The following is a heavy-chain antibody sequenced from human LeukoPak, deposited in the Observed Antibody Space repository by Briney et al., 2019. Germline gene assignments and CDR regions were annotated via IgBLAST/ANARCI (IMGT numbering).Heavy chain of an antibody. CDR1: GFTFSSYG. D-gene: IGHD3-22*01. V-gene: IGHV3-30*02. CDR2: IRYDGSNK. CDR3: AKGDTYYYDSSPPSY. Sequence: GGSLRLSCAASGFTFSSYGMHWVRQAPGKGLEWVAFIRYDGSNKYYADSVKGRFTISRDNSKNTLYLQMNSLRAEDTAVYYCAKGDTYYYDSSPPSYWGQGTLVTVSS. J-gene: IGHJ4*02.